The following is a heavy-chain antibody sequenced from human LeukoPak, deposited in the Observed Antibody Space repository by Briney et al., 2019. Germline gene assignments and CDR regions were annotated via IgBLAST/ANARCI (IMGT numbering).Heavy chain of an antibody. CDR2: FDPEDGET. CDR1: GYTLTELS. Sequence: ASVKVSCKVSGYTLTELSMHWVRQAPGKGVEWMGGFDPEDGETIYAQKFQGGVTMTEDTSTDTAYMELSSLRSEDTAVYYCATDLNYGGNELRDYWGQGTLVTVSS. V-gene: IGHV1-24*01. J-gene: IGHJ4*02. CDR3: ATDLNYGGNELRDY. D-gene: IGHD4-23*01.